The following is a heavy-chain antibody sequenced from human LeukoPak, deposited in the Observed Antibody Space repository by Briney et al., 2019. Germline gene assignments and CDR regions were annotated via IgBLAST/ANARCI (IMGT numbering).Heavy chain of an antibody. CDR1: GFTFSIYA. V-gene: IGHV3-23*01. D-gene: IGHD4-17*01. Sequence: GGSLRLSCAASGFTFSIYAISWVRQAPGKGLEWVSAISGSGGSTYYADSVKGRFTISRDNSKNTLYLQMNSLRAEDTAVYYCAKDYGDYGRFDPWGQGTLVTVSS. CDR3: AKDYGDYGRFDP. CDR2: ISGSGGST. J-gene: IGHJ5*02.